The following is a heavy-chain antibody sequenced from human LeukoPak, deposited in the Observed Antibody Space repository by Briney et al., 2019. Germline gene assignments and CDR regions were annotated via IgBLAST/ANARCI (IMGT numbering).Heavy chain of an antibody. V-gene: IGHV4-59*01. CDR1: GGSISSYY. CDR2: IYYSGST. J-gene: IGHJ4*02. CDR3: AKQTVAGYFDY. D-gene: IGHD6-19*01. Sequence: IPSETLSLTCTVSGGSISSYYWSWIRQPPGKGLDWIGYIYYSGSTNYNPSLKSRVTISVDTSKNQFSLKLSSVPAADTAVYYCAKQTVAGYFDYWGQGTLVSVSS.